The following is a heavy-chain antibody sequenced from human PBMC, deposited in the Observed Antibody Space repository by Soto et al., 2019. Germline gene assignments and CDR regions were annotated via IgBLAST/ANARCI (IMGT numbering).Heavy chain of an antibody. CDR1: GFTFSDYA. Sequence: GGSLRLSCAASGFTFSDYAMSWVRQVPGKGLEWVSTVGFTNSKTKYADSVKGRFTVSRDDSTNTVYLEMHNLRAEDTAVYYCARDRSVVVPAANWGQGTLVPSPQ. V-gene: IGHV3-23*01. CDR2: VGFTNSKT. D-gene: IGHD2-2*01. CDR3: ARDRSVVVPAAN. J-gene: IGHJ4*02.